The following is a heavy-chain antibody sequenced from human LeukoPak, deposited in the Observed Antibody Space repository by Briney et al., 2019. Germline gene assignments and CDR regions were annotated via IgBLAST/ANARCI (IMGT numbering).Heavy chain of an antibody. V-gene: IGHV4-39*07. CDR2: IYYSGST. CDR1: GGSISSSSYY. J-gene: IGHJ4*02. CDR3: ARGPGYSSGWYWSDFDY. Sequence: SETLSLTCTVSGGSISSSSYYWGWIRQPPGKGLEWIGSIYYSGSTYYNPSLKSRVTISVDTSKNQFSLKLSSVTAADTAVYYCARGPGYSSGWYWSDFDYWGQGTLVTVSS. D-gene: IGHD6-19*01.